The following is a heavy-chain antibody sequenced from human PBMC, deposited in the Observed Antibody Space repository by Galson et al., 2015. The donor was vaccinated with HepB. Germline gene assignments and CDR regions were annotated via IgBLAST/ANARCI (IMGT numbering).Heavy chain of an antibody. CDR2: INLSGDFT. V-gene: IGHV1-46*01. Sequence: VKVSCKASRYPFTTYHIHWVRQPPGQGLEWMGVINLSGDFTNYTQTFQGRVTMTTDRSTTTVYMELRSLRSADTALYFCARGMNSSDWSLDSWGQGTLVTVSS. J-gene: IGHJ4*02. CDR1: RYPFTTYH. CDR3: ARGMNSSDWSLDS. D-gene: IGHD2-21*01.